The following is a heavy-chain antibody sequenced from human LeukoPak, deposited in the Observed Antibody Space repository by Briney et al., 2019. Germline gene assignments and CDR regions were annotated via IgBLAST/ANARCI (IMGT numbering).Heavy chain of an antibody. CDR3: ARSPTYYYDSSGYCMDY. CDR2: IIPIFGTA. V-gene: IGHV1-69*05. Sequence: SVKVSCKTSGGTFSSYAISWVRQAPGQGLEWMGGIIPIFGTANYAQKLQGRVTITTDESTSTAYMELSSLRSEDTAVYYCARSPTYYYDSSGYCMDYWGQGTLVTVSS. J-gene: IGHJ4*02. D-gene: IGHD3-22*01. CDR1: GGTFSSYA.